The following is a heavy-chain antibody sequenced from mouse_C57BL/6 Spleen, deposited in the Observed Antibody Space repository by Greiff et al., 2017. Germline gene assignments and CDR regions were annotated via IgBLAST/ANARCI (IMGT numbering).Heavy chain of an antibody. V-gene: IGHV14-2*01. Sequence: EVPLQQSGAELVKPGASVTLSCTASGFNIKDYYMHWLKQRTEQGLEWIGRIDPEDGETKYAPKFQGKATITADTSSNTAYLQLSSLTSEDTAVYYCARYYSNYVEAMDYWGQGTSVTVSS. D-gene: IGHD2-5*01. CDR2: IDPEDGET. J-gene: IGHJ4*01. CDR1: GFNIKDYY. CDR3: ARYYSNYVEAMDY.